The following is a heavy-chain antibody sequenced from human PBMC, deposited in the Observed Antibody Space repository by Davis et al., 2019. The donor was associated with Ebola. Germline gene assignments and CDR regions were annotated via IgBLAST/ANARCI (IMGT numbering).Heavy chain of an antibody. V-gene: IGHV1-8*01. CDR2: INPYSANT. J-gene: IGHJ3*01. Sequence: ASVKVSCKATGYTFTSYDVNWARQATGQGLEWMGWINPYSANTGYAQNFRGRVTMTRNTSISTAFLEVSSLRSEDTAVYFCARDHVEGDEDNSDAIDLWGKGTMVTVSS. CDR1: GYTFTSYD. D-gene: IGHD2-15*01. CDR3: ARDHVEGDEDNSDAIDL.